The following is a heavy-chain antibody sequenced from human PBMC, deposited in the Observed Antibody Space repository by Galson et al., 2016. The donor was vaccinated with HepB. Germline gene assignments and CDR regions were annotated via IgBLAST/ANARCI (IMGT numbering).Heavy chain of an antibody. CDR3: AKGKRYSDPGSYYVDY. CDR2: INYSGSNT. J-gene: IGHJ4*02. Sequence: SLRLSCAASGFTFRSYDMSWVRQAPGKGLEWVSGINYSGSNTYYADSVKGWFTISRDNSKNTLYLQMNSLRVEDSAVYYCAKGKRYSDPGSYYVDYWGQGTLVTVSS. D-gene: IGHD3-10*01. V-gene: IGHV3-23*01. CDR1: GFTFRSYD.